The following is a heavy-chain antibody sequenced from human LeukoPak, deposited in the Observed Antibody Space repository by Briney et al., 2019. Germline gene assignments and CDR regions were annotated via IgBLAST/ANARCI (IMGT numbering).Heavy chain of an antibody. V-gene: IGHV4-59*01. CDR3: ARIAAAVQNDFDI. Sequence: SETLSLTCTVSGGSISNYYWSWIRQPPGKGLEWIGYIYFNGNTNYNPSLKSRLTISVDMSKNQFSLKLSSVTAADTAVYYCARIAAAVQNDFDIWGQGTMVTVSS. CDR1: GGSISNYY. D-gene: IGHD6-25*01. CDR2: IYFNGNT. J-gene: IGHJ3*02.